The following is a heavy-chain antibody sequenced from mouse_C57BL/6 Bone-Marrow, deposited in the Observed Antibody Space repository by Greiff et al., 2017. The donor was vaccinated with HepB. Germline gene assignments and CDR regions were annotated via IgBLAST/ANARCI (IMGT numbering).Heavy chain of an antibody. CDR3: TRSTTVVANLDY. V-gene: IGHV1-5*01. CDR1: GYTFTSYW. Sequence: VQLQQSGTVLAKPGASVKMSCKTSGYTFTSYWMHWVKQRPGQGLEWIGAIYPGNSDTSYKQKFKGKAKLTAVTSASTAYMELSSLTNEDTAVYYCTRSTTVVANLDYWGQGTTLTVSS. CDR2: IYPGNSDT. J-gene: IGHJ2*01. D-gene: IGHD1-1*01.